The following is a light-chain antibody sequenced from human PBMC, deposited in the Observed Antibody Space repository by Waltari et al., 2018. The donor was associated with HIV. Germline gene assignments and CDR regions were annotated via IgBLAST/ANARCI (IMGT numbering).Light chain of an antibody. CDR3: AAWDDSLSGWV. J-gene: IGLJ3*02. Sequence: QSVLTQPPSASGTPGQRVTISCSGSRSNIGSNSVYWYQQLPGTAPKLVMYKNNQRPSGVPDRFSGSKSGTSASLAISGLRSEDETDYYCAAWDDSLSGWVFGGGTKLTVL. CDR2: KNN. V-gene: IGLV1-47*01. CDR1: RSNIGSNS.